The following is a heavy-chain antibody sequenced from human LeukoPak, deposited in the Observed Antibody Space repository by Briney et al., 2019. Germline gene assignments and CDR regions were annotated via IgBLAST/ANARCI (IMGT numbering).Heavy chain of an antibody. Sequence: GGSLRLSCAASGFTFSDYYMSWIRQAPGKGLEWVSYISSSGSTIYYADSVKGRFTISRDNAKNSLYLQMNSLRAEDTAVYYCARDGPYRHTMVRAIPWGYYYYGMDVWGQGTTVTVSS. CDR2: ISSSGSTI. D-gene: IGHD3-10*01. CDR1: GFTFSDYY. V-gene: IGHV3-11*01. J-gene: IGHJ6*02. CDR3: ARDGPYRHTMVRAIPWGYYYYGMDV.